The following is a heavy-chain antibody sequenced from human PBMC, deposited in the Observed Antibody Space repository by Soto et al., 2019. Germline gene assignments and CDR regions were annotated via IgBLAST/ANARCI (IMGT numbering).Heavy chain of an antibody. V-gene: IGHV1-3*04. D-gene: IGHD2-2*01. CDR3: ARVAGDIVVVPAAKYYYYYYMDV. J-gene: IGHJ6*03. Sequence: ASVKVSCKASGYTFTSYAMHWVRQAPGQRLEWMGWINTGNGNTKYSQKFQGRVTITRDTSASTAYMELSSLRSEDTAVYYCARVAGDIVVVPAAKYYYYYYMDVWGKGTTVTVSS. CDR2: INTGNGNT. CDR1: GYTFTSYA.